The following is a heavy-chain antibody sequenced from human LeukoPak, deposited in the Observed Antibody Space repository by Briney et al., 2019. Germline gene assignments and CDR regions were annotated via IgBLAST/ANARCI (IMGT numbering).Heavy chain of an antibody. CDR2: IHLSGRT. CDR1: GGSITTTNW. Sequence: SGTLSLTCGVSGGSITTTNWWSWVRQPPGQGLEWIGEIHLSGRTNYNPSLNSRVTLALDTSKNHLSLSLNSVTAADTAVYYCSRENGAFSPFGYWGQGTLSPSPQ. D-gene: IGHD2-8*01. V-gene: IGHV4-4*02. J-gene: IGHJ4*02. CDR3: SRENGAFSPFGY.